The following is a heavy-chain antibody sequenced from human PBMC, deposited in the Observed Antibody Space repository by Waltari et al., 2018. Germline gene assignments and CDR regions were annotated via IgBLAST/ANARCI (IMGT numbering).Heavy chain of an antibody. J-gene: IGHJ4*02. V-gene: IGHV4-59*11. CDR2: IYYSGST. D-gene: IGHD3-3*01. CDR1: GGSISSHY. Sequence: QVQLQESGPGLVKPSETLSLTCTVSGGSISSHYWSWIRQPPGKGLEWIGYIYYSGSTNYNPSLKSRVTISVDTSKNQFSLKLSSVTAADTAVYYCASYDFWSGYYGDFDYWGQGTLVTVSS. CDR3: ASYDFWSGYYGDFDY.